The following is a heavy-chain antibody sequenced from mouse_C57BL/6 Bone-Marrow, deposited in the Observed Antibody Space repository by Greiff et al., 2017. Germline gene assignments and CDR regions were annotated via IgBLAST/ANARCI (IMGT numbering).Heavy chain of an antibody. CDR3: AREGYDYFFDD. D-gene: IGHD2-4*01. CDR1: GYSFTGYY. CDR2: INPSTGGT. V-gene: IGHV1-42*01. Sequence: EVQLQQSGPELVKPGASVKISCKASGYSFTGYYMNWVKQSPEKSLEWIGEINPSTGGTTYNQKFKAKATLTVDKSSSTAYMQLKSLTSEDSAVYDCAREGYDYFFDDWGQGTTLTVSS. J-gene: IGHJ2*01.